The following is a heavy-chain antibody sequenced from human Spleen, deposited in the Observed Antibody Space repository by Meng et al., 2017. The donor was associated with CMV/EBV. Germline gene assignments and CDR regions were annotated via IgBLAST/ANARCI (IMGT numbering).Heavy chain of an antibody. V-gene: IGHV3-30*04. Sequence: GESLKISCAASGFTFSNYAMHWVRQAPGKGLEWVAVISYDGSNKYYADSVKGRFTVSRDNAKNSLYLQMNSLRAEDTAVYFCARDGADYYYYGMDVWGQGTTVTVSS. CDR2: ISYDGSNK. J-gene: IGHJ6*02. D-gene: IGHD3-10*01. CDR3: ARDGADYYYYGMDV. CDR1: GFTFSNYA.